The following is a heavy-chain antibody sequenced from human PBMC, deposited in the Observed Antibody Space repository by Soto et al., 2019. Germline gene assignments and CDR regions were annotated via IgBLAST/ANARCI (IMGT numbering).Heavy chain of an antibody. D-gene: IGHD6-13*01. Sequence: SCPTLVNPTQALTLTCTFSGFSLSTSGMCXSWIRQPPGKTLDWLAVIDWDDEKFYSTSLKTRLTISKDTSKNQVVLTMTNMDPEDTATYYCARTRAAAGSLLFDYWGPGTLVTVSS. J-gene: IGHJ4*02. CDR1: GFSLSTSGMC. CDR3: ARTRAAAGSLLFDY. CDR2: IDWDDEK. V-gene: IGHV2-70*01.